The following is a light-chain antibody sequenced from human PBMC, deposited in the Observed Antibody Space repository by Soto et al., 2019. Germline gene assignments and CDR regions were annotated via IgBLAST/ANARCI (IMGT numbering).Light chain of an antibody. J-gene: IGKJ5*01. V-gene: IGKV3-20*01. Sequence: WTSSQSVSSSYLAWYQQKAAQAPRLLSSYPSSRATDIPDRFSGSGSGTDFTLTFGRLEPEDFAVYYCHQYGHLPQTFRQGTRLEIK. CDR1: QSVSSSY. CDR3: HQYGHLPQT. CDR2: YPS.